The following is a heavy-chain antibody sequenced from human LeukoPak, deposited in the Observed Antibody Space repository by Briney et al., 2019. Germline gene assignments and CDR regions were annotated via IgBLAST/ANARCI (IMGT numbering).Heavy chain of an antibody. D-gene: IGHD4-17*01. V-gene: IGHV4-4*07. CDR1: GGSISSYY. J-gene: IGHJ6*03. CDR3: AGTRYGDYGPAYYYYYMDV. CDR2: IYSSGS. Sequence: SETLSLTCSVSGGSISSYYLSWIRQPAGKGLEWIGRIYSSGSNYNPSLKSRVTISVDTSKNQFSLKLSSVTAADTAVYYCAGTRYGDYGPAYYYYYMDVWGKGTTVTISS.